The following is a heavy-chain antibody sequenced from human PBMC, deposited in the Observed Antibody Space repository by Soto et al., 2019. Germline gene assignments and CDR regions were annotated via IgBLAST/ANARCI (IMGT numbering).Heavy chain of an antibody. CDR3: ARGHPWGELSFPPYYYDY. CDR1: GGSFSGYY. V-gene: IGHV4-34*01. D-gene: IGHD3-16*02. Sequence: ETLSLTCAVYGGSFSGYYWSWIRQPPGKGLEWIGEINHSGITNYNPSLKSRVTISVDTSKNQFTLKLSSVTAADTAVYYCARGHPWGELSFPPYYYDYWGQGTRVPSPQ. CDR2: INHSGIT. J-gene: IGHJ4*02.